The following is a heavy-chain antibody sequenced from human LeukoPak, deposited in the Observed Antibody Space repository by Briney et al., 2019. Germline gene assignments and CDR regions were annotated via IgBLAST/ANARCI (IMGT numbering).Heavy chain of an antibody. CDR1: GYTFTGYY. CDR3: ARSTWGITMVRGVIITSPNNWFDP. CDR2: INPNSGGT. D-gene: IGHD3-10*01. J-gene: IGHJ5*02. Sequence: GASVKVSCKASGYTFTGYYMHWVRQAPGQGLEWMGWINPNSGGTNYAQKFQGRVTMTRDTSISTAYMELSRLRSDDTAVYYCARSTWGITMVRGVIITSPNNWFDPWGQGTLVTVSS. V-gene: IGHV1-2*02.